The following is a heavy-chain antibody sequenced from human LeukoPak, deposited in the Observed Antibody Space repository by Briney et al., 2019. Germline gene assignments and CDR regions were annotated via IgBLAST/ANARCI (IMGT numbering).Heavy chain of an antibody. J-gene: IGHJ4*02. Sequence: PGRSLRLSCAASGFTFSSYAMTWVRQAPGKGLEWVSGISGSGGSTYHADSVKGRFTISRDNSKNTLYLQMNSLRAEDTALYYCAKDLGYYGSGSYSRATDYWGQGTLVTVSS. D-gene: IGHD3-10*01. CDR3: AKDLGYYGSGSYSRATDY. V-gene: IGHV3-23*01. CDR2: ISGSGGST. CDR1: GFTFSSYA.